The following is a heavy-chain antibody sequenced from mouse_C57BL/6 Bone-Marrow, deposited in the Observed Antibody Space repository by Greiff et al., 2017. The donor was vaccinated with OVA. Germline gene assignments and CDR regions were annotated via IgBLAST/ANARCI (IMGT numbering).Heavy chain of an antibody. V-gene: IGHV1-9*01. Sequence: VKLMESGAELMKPGASVKLSCKATGYTFTGYWIEWVKQRPGHGLEWIGEILPGSGGTNYNEKFKGKATFTADTSSNTAYMQLSSLTTEDSAIYYCAKDYYGSFYAMDYWCQGTAVTVSS. CDR1: GYTFTGYW. CDR2: ILPGSGGT. CDR3: AKDYYGSFYAMDY. J-gene: IGHJ4*01. D-gene: IGHD1-1*01.